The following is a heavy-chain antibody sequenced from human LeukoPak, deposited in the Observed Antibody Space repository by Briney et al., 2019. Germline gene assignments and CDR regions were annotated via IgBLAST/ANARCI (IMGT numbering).Heavy chain of an antibody. J-gene: IGHJ3*02. Sequence: GESLKISCKGSGYSFTSYWIGWVRQMPGKGLEWMGIIYPGDSDTRYSPSFQDQVTISADKSISTAYLQWSSLKASDTAMYYCARRQRVGYCSSTSCPGAFDIWGQGTMVTVSS. V-gene: IGHV5-51*01. CDR1: GYSFTSYW. CDR2: IYPGDSDT. D-gene: IGHD2-2*01. CDR3: ARRQRVGYCSSTSCPGAFDI.